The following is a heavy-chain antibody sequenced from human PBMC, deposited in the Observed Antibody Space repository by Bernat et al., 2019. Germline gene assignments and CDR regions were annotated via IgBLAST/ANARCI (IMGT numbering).Heavy chain of an antibody. D-gene: IGHD2-15*01. Sequence: QLQLQESGPGLVKASETLFLTCTVSGGSITGSNFYWGWIRQPPGKGLEWIGSIYHSGSTYYNPSLKSRVTISVDTSKNQFSLKLSSVTAADTAVYYCARVSVGRVAATTDYYYMDVWGKGTTVTVPS. CDR3: ARVSVGRVAATTDYYYMDV. J-gene: IGHJ6*03. CDR1: GGSITGSNFY. CDR2: IYHSGST. V-gene: IGHV4-39*07.